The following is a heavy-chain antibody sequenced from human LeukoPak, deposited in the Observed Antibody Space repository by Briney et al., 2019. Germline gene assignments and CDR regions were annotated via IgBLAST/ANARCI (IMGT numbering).Heavy chain of an antibody. CDR2: VSGSGEST. Sequence: GGSLRLSCGASGFTFSSYGMSWVRQAPGKGVEWVSSVSGSGESTYYADSVKGRFTISRDNSKNMLYLQMNSLKAEDTAVYYCAKGGAVSSKSITMVRGTRRYSYYMDVWAKGTTVTISS. J-gene: IGHJ6*03. D-gene: IGHD3-10*01. CDR3: AKGGAVSSKSITMVRGTRRYSYYMDV. V-gene: IGHV3-23*01. CDR1: GFTFSSYG.